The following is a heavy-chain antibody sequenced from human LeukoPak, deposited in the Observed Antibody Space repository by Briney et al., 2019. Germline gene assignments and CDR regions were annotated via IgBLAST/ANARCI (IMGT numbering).Heavy chain of an antibody. J-gene: IGHJ6*03. Sequence: PSETLFLTCAVYGGSFSGYYWSWIRQPPGKGLEWIGEINHSGSTNYNPSLKSRVTISVDTSKNQFSLKLSSVTAADTAVYYCARGRFQRWLQLSYYYYMDVWGKGTTVTVSS. CDR3: ARGRFQRWLQLSYYYYMDV. CDR2: INHSGST. CDR1: GGSFSGYY. V-gene: IGHV4-34*01. D-gene: IGHD5-24*01.